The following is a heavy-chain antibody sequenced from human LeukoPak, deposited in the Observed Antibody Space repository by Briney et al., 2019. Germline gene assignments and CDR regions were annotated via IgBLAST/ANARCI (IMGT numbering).Heavy chain of an antibody. J-gene: IGHJ5*02. CDR3: ARHTMVRGVSGGNWFDP. CDR2: IYYSGST. V-gene: IGHV4-39*01. D-gene: IGHD3-10*01. Sequence: PSETLSLTCSAPGGSISSSSYYWGWIRQPPGKGLEWIGSIYYSGSTYYNPSLKSRVTISVDTSKNQFSLKLSSVTAADTAVYYCARHTMVRGVSGGNWFDPWGQGTLVTVSS. CDR1: GGSISSSSYY.